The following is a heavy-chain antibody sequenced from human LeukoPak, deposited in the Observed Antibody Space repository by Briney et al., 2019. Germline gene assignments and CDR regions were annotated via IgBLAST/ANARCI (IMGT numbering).Heavy chain of an antibody. V-gene: IGHV3-21*04. CDR1: GFTFSSYS. D-gene: IGHD5-12*01. CDR2: ISSSSSYI. CDR3: ARGSDSGYDKIENWFDP. Sequence: GGSLRLSCAASGFTFSSYSMNWVRQAPGKGLEWVSSISSSSSYIYYADSVKGRFTISRDNAKNSLYLQMNSLRAEDTAVYYCARGSDSGYDKIENWFDPWGQGTLVTVSS. J-gene: IGHJ5*02.